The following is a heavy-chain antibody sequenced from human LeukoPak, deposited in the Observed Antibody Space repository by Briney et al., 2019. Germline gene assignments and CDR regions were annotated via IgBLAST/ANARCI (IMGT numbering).Heavy chain of an antibody. CDR1: GVSINNGRYY. CDR2: IFYTGSA. V-gene: IGHV4-39*01. J-gene: IGHJ4*02. CDR3: ARRGIAAAAHFDF. Sequence: SETLSLTCTVSGVSINNGRYYWGWIRHPPGRRLEWIGSIFYTGSAHYHPSFESRVVITIDTANNQFSLRLPSVTAADTAVYFCARRGIAAAAHFDFWGQGSLVTVSS. D-gene: IGHD6-25*01.